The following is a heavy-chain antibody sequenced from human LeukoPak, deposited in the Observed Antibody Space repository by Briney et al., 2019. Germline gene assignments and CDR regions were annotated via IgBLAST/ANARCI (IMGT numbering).Heavy chain of an antibody. V-gene: IGHV3-48*04. CDR1: GFTFSSYS. D-gene: IGHD1-26*01. CDR2: ISSSSSTI. J-gene: IGHJ4*02. Sequence: GGSLRLSCVASGFTFSSYSMNWARQAPGKGREWVSYISSSSSTIYYADSVEGRFTISRDNAKNSLYLQMNSLRAEDTAVYYCAKGAAPKWELLACLDYWGQGTLVTVSS. CDR3: AKGAAPKWELLACLDY.